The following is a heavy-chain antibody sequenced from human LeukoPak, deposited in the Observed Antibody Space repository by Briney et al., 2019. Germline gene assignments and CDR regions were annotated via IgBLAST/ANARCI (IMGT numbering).Heavy chain of an antibody. CDR2: ISSRGSTT. V-gene: IGHV3-48*04. CDR3: AKGKNTGSYLSHVDY. D-gene: IGHD3-10*01. CDR1: GFTFTSYW. Sequence: GGSLRLSCAASGFTFTSYWMSWVRQAPGKGLEWVSYISSRGSTTYYADSVKGRFTISRDNSKNSLYLQMNSLRTEDTALYYCAKGKNTGSYLSHVDYWGQGTLVTVSS. J-gene: IGHJ4*02.